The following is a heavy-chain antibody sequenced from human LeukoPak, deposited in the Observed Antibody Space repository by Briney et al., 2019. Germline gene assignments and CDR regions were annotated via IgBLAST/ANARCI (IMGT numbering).Heavy chain of an antibody. CDR3: AREEGDYFDY. Sequence: ASVKVSCKASGYTFTGYYLHWVRQAPGQGLEWMGWINPNSGVTNYAQKFQGRVTMTRDTSISTAYMELSRRRSDDTAVYYCAREEGDYFDYWGQGTLVTVSS. J-gene: IGHJ4*02. CDR1: GYTFTGYY. CDR2: INPNSGVT. V-gene: IGHV1-2*02.